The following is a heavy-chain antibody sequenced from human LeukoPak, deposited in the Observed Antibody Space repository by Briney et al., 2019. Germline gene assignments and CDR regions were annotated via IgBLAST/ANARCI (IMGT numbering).Heavy chain of an antibody. Sequence: GGSLRLSCAASGFTLSRHWMYWVRQAPGKGLEWVANIKQDGSAKPYVDSVKGRFTISRDNAKNSLFLQMNSLRAEDTAVYYCARDNGWSADFWGQGTLVTVSS. D-gene: IGHD2-15*01. CDR2: IKQDGSAK. J-gene: IGHJ4*02. CDR3: ARDNGWSADF. CDR1: GFTLSRHW. V-gene: IGHV3-7*03.